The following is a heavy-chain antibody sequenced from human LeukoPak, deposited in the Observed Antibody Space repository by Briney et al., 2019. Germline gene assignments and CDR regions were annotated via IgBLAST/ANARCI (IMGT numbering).Heavy chain of an antibody. CDR1: GYTFTSYG. V-gene: IGHV1-18*01. Sequence: ASVKVSCKASGYTFTSYGISWVRQAPGQGLEWMGWISAYSGNTNYAQKLQGRVTMTTDTSTSTAYMELRSLRSDDTAVYYCARGYYYDSSGSNFDYRGQGTLVTVSS. D-gene: IGHD3-22*01. CDR3: ARGYYYDSSGSNFDY. CDR2: ISAYSGNT. J-gene: IGHJ4*02.